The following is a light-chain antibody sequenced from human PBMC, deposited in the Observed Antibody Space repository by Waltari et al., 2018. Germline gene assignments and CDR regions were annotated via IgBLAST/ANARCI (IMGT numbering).Light chain of an antibody. V-gene: IGKV4-1*01. J-gene: IGKJ2*01. CDR1: QSVLYSSNNKNY. CDR2: WAS. Sequence: DIMMTQPPDSLAVSLAERATITCKSSQSVLYSSNNKNYLAWYQQKPGQPPKLLIYWASTRESGVPDRFSGSGSGTDFTLTISSLQAEDVAVYYCQQYYSTPPYTFGQGTKLEIK. CDR3: QQYYSTPPYT.